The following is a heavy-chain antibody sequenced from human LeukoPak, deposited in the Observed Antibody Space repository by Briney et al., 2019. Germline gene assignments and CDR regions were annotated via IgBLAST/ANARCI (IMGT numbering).Heavy chain of an antibody. CDR2: INHSGST. D-gene: IGHD3-10*01. V-gene: IGHV4-34*01. J-gene: IGHJ4*02. Sequence: PSETLSLTCAVYGGSFSGYYWSWIRQPPGKGLEWIGGINHSGSTNYNPSLKSRVTISVDTSRNQFSLKLSSVTAADTAVYYCARTGMYYYGSGSYYNHPFDYWGQGTLVTVSS. CDR1: GGSFSGYY. CDR3: ARTGMYYYGSGSYYNHPFDY.